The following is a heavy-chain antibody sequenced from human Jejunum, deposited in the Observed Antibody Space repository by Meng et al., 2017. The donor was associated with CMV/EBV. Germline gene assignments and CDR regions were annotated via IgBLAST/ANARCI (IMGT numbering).Heavy chain of an antibody. D-gene: IGHD4-17*01. CDR1: TSYA. Sequence: TSYATSWVRQAPGQGLEWMGGIIPIFRTTNYAQRFQGRATITTGESTSTVYMELSSLTSDDTAVYYCATAPRGDYEPYYYYGLDVWGPGTTVTVSS. CDR3: ATAPRGDYEPYYYYGLDV. CDR2: IIPIFRTT. J-gene: IGHJ6*02. V-gene: IGHV1-69*05.